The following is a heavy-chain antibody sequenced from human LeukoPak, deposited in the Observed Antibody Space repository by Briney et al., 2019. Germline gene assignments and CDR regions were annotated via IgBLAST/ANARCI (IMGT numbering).Heavy chain of an antibody. CDR1: GFTFSGYE. CDR2: ISRSGSII. J-gene: IGHJ4*02. D-gene: IGHD6-19*01. Sequence: GGSLRLSRAASGFTFSGYEMNWVRRAPGRGLEWVSYISRSGSIIYYADSVKGRFTVSRDDAKNSLYLQMNSLRAEDTAVYYCARDGGLAVASSFDYWGQGTLVTVSS. CDR3: ARDGGLAVASSFDY. V-gene: IGHV3-48*03.